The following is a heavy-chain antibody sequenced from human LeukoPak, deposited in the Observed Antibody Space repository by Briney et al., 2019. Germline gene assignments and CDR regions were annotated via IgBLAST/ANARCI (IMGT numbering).Heavy chain of an antibody. CDR2: INSDGSST. V-gene: IGHV3-74*01. Sequence: GGSLILSCAASGFTFSSYWMHWVRQAPGKGLVWVSRINSDGSSTSYADSVKGRFTISRDNAKNTLYLQMNSLRAEDTAVYYCARETRNSGYDYAIDYWGQGTLVTVSS. CDR3: ARETRNSGYDYAIDY. CDR1: GFTFSSYW. J-gene: IGHJ4*02. D-gene: IGHD5-12*01.